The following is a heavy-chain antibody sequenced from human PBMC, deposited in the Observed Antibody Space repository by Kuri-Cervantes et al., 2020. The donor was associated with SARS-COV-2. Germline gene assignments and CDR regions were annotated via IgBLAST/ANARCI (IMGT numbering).Heavy chain of an antibody. Sequence: LSLTCAASGFTFSSYGMRWVRQAPGKGLEWVAVIWYDGSNKYYADSVKGRFTISRDNSKNTLYLQMNSLRAEDTAAYYCARDLRYYGSGSWDYMDVWGKGTTVTVSS. D-gene: IGHD3-10*01. CDR3: ARDLRYYGSGSWDYMDV. CDR1: GFTFSSYG. J-gene: IGHJ6*03. V-gene: IGHV3-33*01. CDR2: IWYDGSNK.